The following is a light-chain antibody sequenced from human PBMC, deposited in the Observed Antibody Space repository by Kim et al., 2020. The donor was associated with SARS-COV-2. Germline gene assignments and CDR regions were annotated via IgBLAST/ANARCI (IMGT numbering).Light chain of an antibody. CDR1: QDINNY. CDR2: DAS. V-gene: IGKV1-33*01. Sequence: DIQMTQSPSSLSASVGDRVTITCQASQDINNYLNWYQQRPGKAPKLLIYDASSLQTGVPSRFSGSGSGTVFTFTISSLQPEDIATYYCQQFGNVPLTFGGGTKVDIK. J-gene: IGKJ4*01. CDR3: QQFGNVPLT.